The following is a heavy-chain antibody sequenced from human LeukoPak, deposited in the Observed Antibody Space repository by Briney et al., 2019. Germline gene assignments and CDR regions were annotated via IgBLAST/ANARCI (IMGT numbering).Heavy chain of an antibody. Sequence: SETLSLTCTVSGDSINGFYWSWIRQPPGKGLEWIGYIYYSGSTNYNPSLKSRVTISVDTSKNQFSLKLSSVTAADTAVYYCARGVVIAPQTFDYWGQGTLVTVSS. CDR3: ARGVVIAPQTFDY. J-gene: IGHJ4*02. D-gene: IGHD2-21*01. V-gene: IGHV4-59*01. CDR2: IYYSGST. CDR1: GDSINGFY.